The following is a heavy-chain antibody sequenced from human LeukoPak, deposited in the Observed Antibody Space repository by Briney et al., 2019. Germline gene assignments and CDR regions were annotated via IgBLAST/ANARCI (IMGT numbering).Heavy chain of an antibody. D-gene: IGHD3-10*01. CDR3: ARLPMIRGVTEYYFDY. J-gene: IGHJ4*02. CDR1: GGSISINNW. Sequence: SGTLSLTCAVSGGSISINNWWSWVRQPPGKGLEWIGEIYHSGNTNYNPSLKSRVTISVDTSKNQFSLDLYFVTAADTAVYYCARLPMIRGVTEYYFDYWGQGSLVTVSS. V-gene: IGHV4-4*02. CDR2: IYHSGNT.